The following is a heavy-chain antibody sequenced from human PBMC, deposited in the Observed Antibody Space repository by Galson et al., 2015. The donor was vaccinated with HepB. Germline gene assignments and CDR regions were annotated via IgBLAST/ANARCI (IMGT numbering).Heavy chain of an antibody. CDR2: VSTYNGDT. CDR3: ARPLVLNWRFNPGVGPFHI. Sequence: SVKVSCKASGYSFTTYIISWVRQAPGQGLQWMGRVSTYNGDTQYATGLQDRVTMTTDTSTRTAYLELRSLTSDDTAVYYCARPLVLNWRFNPGVGPFHIWGHGTMVTVSA. D-gene: IGHD7-27*01. CDR1: GYSFTTYI. V-gene: IGHV1-18*01. J-gene: IGHJ3*02.